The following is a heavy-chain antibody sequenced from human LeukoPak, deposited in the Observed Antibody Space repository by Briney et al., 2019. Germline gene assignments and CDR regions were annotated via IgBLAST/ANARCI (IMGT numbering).Heavy chain of an antibody. Sequence: GGSLRLSCAASGFTFSSYWMSWVRQAPGKGLEWVANIKQDGSEKYYADSVKGRFTISRDNAKNSLYLQMNSLRAEDTAVYYCARAKGSYYYGMDVWGQGTTVTVSS. V-gene: IGHV3-7*01. CDR3: ARAKGSYYYGMDV. CDR1: GFTFSSYW. CDR2: IKQDGSEK. J-gene: IGHJ6*02.